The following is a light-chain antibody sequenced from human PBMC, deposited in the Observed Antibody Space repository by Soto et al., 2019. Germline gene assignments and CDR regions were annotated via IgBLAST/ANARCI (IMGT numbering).Light chain of an antibody. J-gene: IGKJ1*01. CDR3: QQSYSKWT. CDR2: AAS. CDR1: ESVSSY. Sequence: DIQMTQSPSSLSASVGDRVTITCRAKESVSSYVNWYQQKPGKAPKPLIYAASSLQSGVPARFSGSGSVTDFTLTISGLQPEDFATYYCQQSYSKWTFGQGTKVEIK. V-gene: IGKV1-39*01.